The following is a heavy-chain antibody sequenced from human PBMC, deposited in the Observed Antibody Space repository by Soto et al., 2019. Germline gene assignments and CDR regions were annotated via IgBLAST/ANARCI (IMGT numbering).Heavy chain of an antibody. CDR3: AKDQILRYFDWPTFDY. Sequence: PGGSQRLSCAASGFAFRSYGLHWVRQAPGKGLEWVAVISYDGSNKYYADSVKGRFTISRDNSKNTLYLQMNSLRAEDTAVYYCAKDQILRYFDWPTFDYWGQGTLVTVSS. CDR2: ISYDGSNK. V-gene: IGHV3-30*18. J-gene: IGHJ4*02. CDR1: GFAFRSYG. D-gene: IGHD3-9*01.